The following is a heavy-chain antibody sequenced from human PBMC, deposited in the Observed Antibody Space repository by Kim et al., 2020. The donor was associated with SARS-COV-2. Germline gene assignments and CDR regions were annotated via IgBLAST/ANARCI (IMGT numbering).Heavy chain of an antibody. CDR2: TYYRSKWYN. V-gene: IGHV6-1*01. CDR3: ARDLRLVYYDSSGYYPFDY. CDR1: GDSVSSNSAA. D-gene: IGHD3-22*01. J-gene: IGHJ4*02. Sequence: SQTLSLTCAISGDSVSSNSAAWNWIRQSPSRGLEWLGRTYYRSKWYNDYAVSVKSRITINPDTSKNQFSLQLNSVTPEDTAVYYCARDLRLVYYDSSGYYPFDYWGQGTLVTVSS.